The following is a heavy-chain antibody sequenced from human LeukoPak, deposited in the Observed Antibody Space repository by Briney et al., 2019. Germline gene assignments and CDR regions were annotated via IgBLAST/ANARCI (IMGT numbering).Heavy chain of an antibody. CDR3: ARAEPGLFDY. CDR1: GFTFSRWG. J-gene: IGHJ4*02. Sequence: GGSLRLSCAASGFTFSRWGMHWVRQAPGKGLEWVAVIYSDGRNEYYADSVKGRFTISRDNSKNTLYLQMKSLRAEDTAVYFCARAEPGLFDYWGQGTLVTVSS. V-gene: IGHV3-33*01. CDR2: IYSDGRNE.